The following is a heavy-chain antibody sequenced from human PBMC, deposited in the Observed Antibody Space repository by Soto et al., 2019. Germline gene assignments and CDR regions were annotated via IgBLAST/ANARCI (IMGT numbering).Heavy chain of an antibody. CDR2: INDSGIT. J-gene: IGHJ6*02. CDR3: ARGRSSVPDRRGIGYYGLDV. Sequence: QVQLQQWGAEVLKPSETLSLTCVVNGGSFSNYYWTWIRQPPGKGLEWIGEINDSGITDSNPSLESRVTISVDMSKSQFSPRVNSVTAADTAVYHCARGRSSVPDRRGIGYYGLDVWGQGTTVTVSS. D-gene: IGHD3-3*01. CDR1: GGSFSNYY. V-gene: IGHV4-34*01.